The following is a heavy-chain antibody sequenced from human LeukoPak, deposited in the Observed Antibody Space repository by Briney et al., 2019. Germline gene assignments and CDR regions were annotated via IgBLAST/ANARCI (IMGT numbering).Heavy chain of an antibody. J-gene: IGHJ4*02. CDR1: VYTFTDYY. CDR3: AREGPIVGATHLVDY. Sequence: GASVTVSFKASVYTFTDYYMHWVRQAPGQGLEWMGWINPNSGGTNYAQKFQGRVTMTRDTSISTAYMELSRLRSDDTAVYYCAREGPIVGATHLVDYWGQGTLVTVSS. CDR2: INPNSGGT. D-gene: IGHD1-26*01. V-gene: IGHV1-2*02.